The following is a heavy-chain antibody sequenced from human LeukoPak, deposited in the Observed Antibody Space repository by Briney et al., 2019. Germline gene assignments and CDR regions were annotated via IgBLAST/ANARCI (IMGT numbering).Heavy chain of an antibody. CDR2: IYSSGST. J-gene: IGHJ4*02. CDR3: GSGLTDS. CDR1: GGSISSSSYY. V-gene: IGHV4-39*01. Sequence: SETLSLTCTVSGGSISSSSYYWGWIRQPPGKGLEWIGTIYSSGSTYYNPSPKSRVTISSDTSKNQFSLKLSSVTAADTAVYYCGSGLTDSWGQGILVTVSS. D-gene: IGHD3-10*01.